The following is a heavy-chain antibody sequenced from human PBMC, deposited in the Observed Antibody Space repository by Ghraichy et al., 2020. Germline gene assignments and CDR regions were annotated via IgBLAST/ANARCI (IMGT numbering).Heavy chain of an antibody. CDR3: ARHRDYYDTSGYYWYFDL. V-gene: IGHV4-59*08. Sequence: LSLTCTVSGGSISSYYFSWIRQPPGKGLEWIGYIYYSGSTNYSPALNSRVTISVDTSKNQISLKLTSVTAADTAVYYCARHRDYYDTSGYYWYFDLWGRGTLVTVSS. CDR1: GGSISSYY. D-gene: IGHD3-22*01. J-gene: IGHJ2*01. CDR2: IYYSGST.